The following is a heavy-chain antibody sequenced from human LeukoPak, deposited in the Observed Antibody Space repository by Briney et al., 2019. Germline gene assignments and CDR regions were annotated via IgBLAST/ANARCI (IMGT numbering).Heavy chain of an antibody. CDR3: AKSPGVNGYYCFDS. CDR2: ISGDGGST. V-gene: IGHV3-23*01. CDR1: GFAFSNYA. Sequence: PGDYLRLSCAASGFAFSNYAMSWVRPAQGKGLEWVSTISGDGGSTYYADSVMGRFTISRDNSKNTLYLQVNSLRVEDAAVYPCAKSPGVNGYYCFDSWGQGSLVTVSS. J-gene: IGHJ4*02. D-gene: IGHD5-24*01.